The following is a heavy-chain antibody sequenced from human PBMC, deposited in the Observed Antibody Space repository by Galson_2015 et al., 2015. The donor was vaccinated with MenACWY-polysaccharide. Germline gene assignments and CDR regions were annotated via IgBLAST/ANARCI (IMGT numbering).Heavy chain of an antibody. D-gene: IGHD1-26*01. J-gene: IGHJ4*02. CDR2: ISSSSSYI. CDR1: GFTFSSYR. CDR3: ARDLDSGSYYPEGY. V-gene: IGHV3-21*01. Sequence: SLRLSCAASGFTFSSYRMNWVRQAPGKGLEWVSSISSSSSYIYYADSVKGRFTISRDNAKNSLYLQMNSLRAEDTAVYYCARDLDSGSYYPEGYWGQGTLVTVSS.